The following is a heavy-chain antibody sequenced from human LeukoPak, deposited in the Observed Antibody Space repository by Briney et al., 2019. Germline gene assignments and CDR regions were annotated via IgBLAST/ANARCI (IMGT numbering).Heavy chain of an antibody. V-gene: IGHV3-66*02. Sequence: PGGSLRLSCAASGVTSNYMTWVRQAPGKGLEWVSAIYNGGTTYYADSVKGRFTISRDNSKSTLFVYLQMNSLRTDDTALYYCAGGGEAARSLAYWGQGALVTVSS. J-gene: IGHJ4*02. D-gene: IGHD6-6*01. CDR1: GVTSNY. CDR2: IYNGGTT. CDR3: AGGGEAARSLAY.